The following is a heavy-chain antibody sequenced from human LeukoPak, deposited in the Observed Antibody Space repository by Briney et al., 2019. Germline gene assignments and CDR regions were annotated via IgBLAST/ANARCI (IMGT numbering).Heavy chain of an antibody. J-gene: IGHJ4*02. V-gene: IGHV4-59*01. CDR1: DGSISSYY. Sequence: SETLSLTCIDPDGSISSYYWSWIRQPPGKGLEWIGYIYYSGSTNYNPSLKSRVTISVDTSKNQFSLKLSSVTAADTAVYYCARGLMMAVAGRGEFHYWGQGTLATVSS. CDR3: ARGLMMAVAGRGEFHY. CDR2: IYYSGST. D-gene: IGHD6-13*01.